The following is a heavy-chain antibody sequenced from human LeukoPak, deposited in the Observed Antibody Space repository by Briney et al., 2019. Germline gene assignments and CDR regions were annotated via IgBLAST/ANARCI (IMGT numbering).Heavy chain of an antibody. D-gene: IGHD1-1*01. J-gene: IGHJ3*02. CDR2: ISSSSSYI. V-gene: IGHV3-21*01. Sequence: GGSLRLSCAASGFTFSSCSMNWVRQAPGKGLEWVSSISSSSSYIYYADSVKGRFTISRDNAKNSLYLQMNSLRAEDTAVYYCARDRGGTTDAFDIWGQGTMVTVSS. CDR3: ARDRGGTTDAFDI. CDR1: GFTFSSCS.